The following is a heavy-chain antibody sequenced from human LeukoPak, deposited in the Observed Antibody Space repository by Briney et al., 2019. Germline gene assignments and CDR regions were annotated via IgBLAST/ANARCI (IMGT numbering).Heavy chain of an antibody. CDR3: ARDLPIGFDP. Sequence: ASVKVSCKASGYTFTSYSVSWVRHTPGQGLEWMGWVSAYNGNANYAQKLQGRVTMTTDTSTSTAYMELGSLRSDDTAVYYCARDLPIGFDPWGQGTLVTVSS. V-gene: IGHV1-18*04. CDR2: VSAYNGNA. CDR1: GYTFTSYS. J-gene: IGHJ5*02.